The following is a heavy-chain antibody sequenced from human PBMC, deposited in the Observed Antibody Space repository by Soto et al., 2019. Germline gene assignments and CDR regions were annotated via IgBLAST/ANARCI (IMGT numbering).Heavy chain of an antibody. CDR2: ICGSGGST. D-gene: IGHD2-15*01. J-gene: IGHJ4*02. CDR3: ATGSGGTCYSSLGY. Sequence: EVQLVESGGGLVQPGGSLRLSCAASGFTFSSYAMSWVRQAPGKGLEWVSIICGSGGSTYYADSVKGRFTISRDNSNHSLYLQMNSLRAEDTAVYFCATGSGGTCYSSLGYWGQGTLVAVSS. V-gene: IGHV3-23*04. CDR1: GFTFSSYA.